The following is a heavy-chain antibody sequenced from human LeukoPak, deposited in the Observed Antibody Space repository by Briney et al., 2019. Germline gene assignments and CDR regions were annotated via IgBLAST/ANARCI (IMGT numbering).Heavy chain of an antibody. V-gene: IGHV4-61*02. CDR1: GDSISSGSYY. D-gene: IGHD1-26*01. CDR3: ARGGGRMGASFDY. J-gene: IGHJ4*02. CDR2: IYTSGST. Sequence: PSETLSLTCTVSGDSISSGSYYWSWIRQPAGKGLEWIGRIYTSGSTNYIPALKSRVTNSVDTSKNQFSLRLSSVTAADRAVYYCARGGGRMGASFDYWGQGTLVTVSS.